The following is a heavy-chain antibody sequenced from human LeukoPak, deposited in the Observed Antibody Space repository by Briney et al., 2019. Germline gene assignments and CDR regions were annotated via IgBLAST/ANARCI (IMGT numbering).Heavy chain of an antibody. CDR1: GFTFSDYY. CDR2: ISSSSSYT. J-gene: IGHJ3*02. Sequence: GGSLRLSCAASGFTFSDYYMSWIRQAPGKGLEWVSYISSSSSYTNYADSVKGRFTISRDNAKNSLYLQMNSLRAKDTAVYYCASTVVWEAFDIWGQGTMVTVSS. CDR3: ASTVVWEAFDI. V-gene: IGHV3-11*06. D-gene: IGHD1-26*01.